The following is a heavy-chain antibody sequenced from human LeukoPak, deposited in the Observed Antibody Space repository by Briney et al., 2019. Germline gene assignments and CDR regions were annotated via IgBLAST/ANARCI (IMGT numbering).Heavy chain of an antibody. CDR2: IMQGGGEK. V-gene: IGHV3-7*01. CDR1: GFTFSSYW. Sequence: GGSLRLSCAASGFTFSSYWMSWVRQAPGNGLEWVANIMQGGGEKDYVDSVKGRFTISRDNAKNSLYLQMNSLRAEHTAVYYCARDYRKMATTGFDYWRQGTLVTVSS. CDR3: ARDYRKMATTGFDY. J-gene: IGHJ4*02. D-gene: IGHD5-24*01.